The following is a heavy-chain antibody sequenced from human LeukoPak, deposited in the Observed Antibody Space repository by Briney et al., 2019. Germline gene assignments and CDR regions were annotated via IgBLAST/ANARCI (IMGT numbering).Heavy chain of an antibody. CDR3: TRAYYYDSSGYSYYFDY. Sequence: LPGGSLRLSCAASGFTFSDHYMDWVRQAPGKGLEWVGRTRNKANSYTTEYAASVKGRFTISRDDSKNSPYLQMNSLKTEDTAVYYCTRAYYYDSSGYSYYFDYWGQGTLVTVSS. D-gene: IGHD3-22*01. CDR2: TRNKANSYTT. CDR1: GFTFSDHY. J-gene: IGHJ4*02. V-gene: IGHV3-72*01.